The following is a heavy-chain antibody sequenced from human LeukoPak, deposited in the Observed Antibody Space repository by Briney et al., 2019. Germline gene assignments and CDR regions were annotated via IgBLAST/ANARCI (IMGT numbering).Heavy chain of an antibody. CDR1: GGRFSSYA. Sequence: SVKVSCKASGGRFSSYAINWVRQAPGQGLEWMGGIIPIFGTANYAQKFQGRVTITADESTSTAYMELSSLRPEDTAVYYCARAKGGYYYGDAFDIWGQGTMVTVSS. D-gene: IGHD3-22*01. CDR2: IIPIFGTA. CDR3: ARAKGGYYYGDAFDI. V-gene: IGHV1-69*01. J-gene: IGHJ3*02.